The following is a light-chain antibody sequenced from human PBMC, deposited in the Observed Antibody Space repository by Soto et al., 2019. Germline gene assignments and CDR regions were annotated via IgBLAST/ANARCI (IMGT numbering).Light chain of an antibody. CDR3: QQYGSSPIT. J-gene: IGKJ5*01. CDR2: GAS. V-gene: IGKV3-20*01. Sequence: EIVLTQSPGTLALSPGERDTLSCRASQSVSSSYLAWYQQKPGQAPRLLSYGASSRATGTPERFSGSGSGTDFTLTISRLEPEDFAVYYCQQYGSSPITFGQGTRLEIK. CDR1: QSVSSSY.